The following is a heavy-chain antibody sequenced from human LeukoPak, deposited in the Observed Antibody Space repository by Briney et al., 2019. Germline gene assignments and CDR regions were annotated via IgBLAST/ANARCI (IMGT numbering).Heavy chain of an antibody. CDR2: IYYSGST. V-gene: IGHV4-39*01. D-gene: IGHD3-16*01. J-gene: IGHJ3*02. CDR3: ARNVSRGEPGGAFDI. Sequence: SEALSLTCTVSGGAISGRRDYWGWIRQPPGKGLEWIASIYYSGSTHYNPSLKSRVTISVDTSRNQFSLELRTATAADSAMYYCARNVSRGEPGGAFDIWGQGTMVTVSS. CDR1: GGAISGRRDY.